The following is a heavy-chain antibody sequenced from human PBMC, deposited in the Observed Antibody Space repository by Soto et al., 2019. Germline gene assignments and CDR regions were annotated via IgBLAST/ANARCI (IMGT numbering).Heavy chain of an antibody. V-gene: IGHV4-59*08. CDR1: SDSISSYY. J-gene: IGHJ4*02. CDR3: ARAVGDPLYYLDY. D-gene: IGHD6-19*01. Sequence: SETLSLTCTVSSDSISSYYWIWVRQSPGKGLEWIGYTDYSGNTNYNPSLKSRVTISGDTSKNQFSLRLSSVTAADTAVYYCARAVGDPLYYLDYWGQGTLVTVSS. CDR2: TDYSGNT.